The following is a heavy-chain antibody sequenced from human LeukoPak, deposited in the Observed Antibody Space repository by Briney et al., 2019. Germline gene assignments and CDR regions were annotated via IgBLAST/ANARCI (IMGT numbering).Heavy chain of an antibody. CDR3: AKDSSSSNYYYGLDV. CDR2: ISYDGTNK. Sequence: GGSLRLSCAASGFPFSSYGMHWVRQAPGKGLEWVSFISYDGTNKYYADSVKGRFTISRDNSKNTLYLQMNSLRGDDTGMYFCAKDSSSSNYYYGLDVWGQGTTVTVSS. J-gene: IGHJ6*02. D-gene: IGHD6-13*01. CDR1: GFPFSSYG. V-gene: IGHV3-33*05.